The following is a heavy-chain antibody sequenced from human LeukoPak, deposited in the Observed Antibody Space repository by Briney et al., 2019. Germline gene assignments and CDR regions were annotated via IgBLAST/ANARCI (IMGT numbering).Heavy chain of an antibody. Sequence: GGSLRLSCSASGFTFSSFSMNWVRQAPGKGLEWVSYISSSSSTIYYADSVKGRFTISRDNAKNSLYLQMNSLRAEDTAVYYCARDRGGFGYRYCDYWGQGTLVTVSS. V-gene: IGHV3-48*04. CDR3: ARDRGGFGYRYCDY. D-gene: IGHD3-10*01. J-gene: IGHJ4*02. CDR1: GFTFSSFS. CDR2: ISSSSSTI.